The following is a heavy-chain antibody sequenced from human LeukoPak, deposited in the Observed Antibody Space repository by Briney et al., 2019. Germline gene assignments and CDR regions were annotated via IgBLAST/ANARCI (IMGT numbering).Heavy chain of an antibody. Sequence: PGGSLRLSCAASGFTFSNYAMSWVRHTPGKGLEWVSSIRSSGESTYYADSVKGRFTISRDNSKNTLSLQMNSLRAEDTAVYYCAKEWLRFDYWGQGTLVTVSS. CDR3: AKEWLRFDY. CDR2: IRSSGEST. D-gene: IGHD5-12*01. CDR1: GFTFSNYA. V-gene: IGHV3-23*01. J-gene: IGHJ4*02.